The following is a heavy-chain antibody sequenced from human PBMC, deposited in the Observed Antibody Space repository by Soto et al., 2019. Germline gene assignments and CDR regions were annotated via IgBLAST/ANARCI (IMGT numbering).Heavy chain of an antibody. J-gene: IGHJ4*02. Sequence: GESLKISCKGSGYSFVSYWIAWVRQMPGKGLEWMGSIYPGDSDTTYSPSIQGQVTISADKSSTTVYLQWNTLKASDTAMYYCTKTDGYEVEYWGQGTQVTVSS. CDR3: TKTDGYEVEY. V-gene: IGHV5-51*01. CDR2: IYPGDSDT. D-gene: IGHD5-18*01. CDR1: GYSFVSYW.